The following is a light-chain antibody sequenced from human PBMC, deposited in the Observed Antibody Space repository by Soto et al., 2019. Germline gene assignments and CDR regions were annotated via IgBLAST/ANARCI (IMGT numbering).Light chain of an antibody. V-gene: IGKV3-15*01. Sequence: EMVMTQSPATLSVSPGERATLSCRASQSVSGNLAGYQQKPGQAPRLLIYGASTRATGIPARFSGSGSGTEFTLTISSLQSEDFAVYYCQQYNNWFITFGQGTRLEIK. CDR2: GAS. J-gene: IGKJ5*01. CDR3: QQYNNWFIT. CDR1: QSVSGN.